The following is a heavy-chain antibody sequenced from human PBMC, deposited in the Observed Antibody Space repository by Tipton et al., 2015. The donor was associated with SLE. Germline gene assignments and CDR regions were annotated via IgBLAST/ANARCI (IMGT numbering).Heavy chain of an antibody. CDR1: GFTFSSYA. CDR3: AKDRLGGSGWGGNAFDI. D-gene: IGHD6-19*01. V-gene: IGHV3-30-3*01. CDR2: ISYDGSNK. Sequence: SLRLSCAASGFTFSSYAMHWVRQAPGKGLEWVAVISYDGSNKYYADSVKGRFTISRDNSKNTLYLQMNSLRAEDTAVYYCAKDRLGGSGWGGNAFDIWGQGTMVTVSS. J-gene: IGHJ3*02.